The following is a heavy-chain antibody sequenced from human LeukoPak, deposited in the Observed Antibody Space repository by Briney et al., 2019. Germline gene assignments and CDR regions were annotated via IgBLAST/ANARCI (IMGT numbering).Heavy chain of an antibody. CDR3: ARGGTYYDFWSGTYYFDY. V-gene: IGHV4-30-4*08. J-gene: IGHJ4*02. CDR2: IYYSGST. D-gene: IGHD3-3*01. CDR1: GGSISSGDYY. Sequence: PSETLSLTRTVSGGSISSGDYYWSWIRQPPGKGLEWIGYIYYSGSTYYNPSLKSRVTISVDTSKNQFSLKLSSVTAADTAVYYCARGGTYYDFWSGTYYFDYWGQRTLVTVSS.